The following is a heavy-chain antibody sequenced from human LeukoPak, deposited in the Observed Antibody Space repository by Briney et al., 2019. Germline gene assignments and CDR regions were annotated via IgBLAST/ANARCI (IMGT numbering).Heavy chain of an antibody. Sequence: PSXXLSLTCTVSGGSISSYYWSWIRQPPGKGLEWIGYIYYSGSTNYNPSLKRRVTITVETYKKKFSQKQSSVTAADTAVYYCAREDSGYDRYYYYYMDVWGKGTTVTVSS. D-gene: IGHD5-12*01. CDR3: AREDSGYDRYYYYYMDV. CDR2: IYYSGST. V-gene: IGHV4-59*01. CDR1: GGSISSYY. J-gene: IGHJ6*03.